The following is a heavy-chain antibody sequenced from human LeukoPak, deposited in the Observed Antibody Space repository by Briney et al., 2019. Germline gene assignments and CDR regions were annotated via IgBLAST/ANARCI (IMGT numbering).Heavy chain of an antibody. V-gene: IGHV4-4*07. CDR2: IYTSGST. D-gene: IGHD3-9*01. CDR1: GGSISNYY. J-gene: IGHJ4*02. Sequence: SETLSLTCTVSGGSISNYYWSWIRQPAGKGLEWIGHIYTSGSTNYNPSLKSRVTISVDTSKNQFSLKLSSVTAADTAVYYCARGPIYDIFDYWGQGTLVTVSS. CDR3: ARGPIYDIFDY.